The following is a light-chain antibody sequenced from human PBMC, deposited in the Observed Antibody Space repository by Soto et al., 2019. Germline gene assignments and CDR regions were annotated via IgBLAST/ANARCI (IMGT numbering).Light chain of an antibody. CDR3: QQRSNGYT. CDR2: DAS. J-gene: IGKJ2*01. V-gene: IGKV3-11*01. Sequence: EIVLTQSPGTLSLSPGGRATVSCRASQSVSSYLAWYQQKPGQAPRILIYDASKRATGIPARFSGSGSGTDFTLTISSLEPEDFAIYYCQQRSNGYTFGQGTKLEIK. CDR1: QSVSSY.